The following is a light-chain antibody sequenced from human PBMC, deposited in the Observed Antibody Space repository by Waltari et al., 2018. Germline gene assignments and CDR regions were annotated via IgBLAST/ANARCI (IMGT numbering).Light chain of an antibody. Sequence: QSALTQPASVSGSPGQSITISCTGTSSDVGSYNLVSWYPQHPGKAPQLMIYEGSKRPSGFSNRFSGSKSGNTASLTISGLQAEDEADYYCCSYAGSSTPWVFGGGTKLTVL. CDR3: CSYAGSSTPWV. CDR1: SSDVGSYNL. J-gene: IGLJ3*02. V-gene: IGLV2-23*01. CDR2: EGS.